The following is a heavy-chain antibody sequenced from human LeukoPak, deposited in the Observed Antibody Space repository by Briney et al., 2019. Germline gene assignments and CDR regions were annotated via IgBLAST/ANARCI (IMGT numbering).Heavy chain of an antibody. CDR3: ARAHSIASYYYGVDV. V-gene: IGHV4-59*01. CDR1: GGSISSYY. D-gene: IGHD2/OR15-2a*01. Sequence: SETLSLTCTVSGGSISSYYWSWIRQPPGKGLEWIGYIYYSGSTNYNPSLKSRVSISVDTSKNQFSLKLSSVTAADTAVYYCARAHSIASYYYGVDVWGQGTTVTVSS. J-gene: IGHJ6*02. CDR2: IYYSGST.